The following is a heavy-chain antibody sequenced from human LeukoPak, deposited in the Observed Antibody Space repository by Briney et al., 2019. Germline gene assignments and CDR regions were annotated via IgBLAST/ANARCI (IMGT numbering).Heavy chain of an antibody. CDR3: ARDLRWELLPGPFDY. Sequence: ASVKVSCKTSGYNFIYYYIHWVRQAPGQGLEWMALINPSGGSTSYAQKFQGRVTMTRDTSTSTVYMELRSLRSEDTAVYYCARDLRWELLPGPFDYWGQGTLVTVSS. CDR1: GYNFIYYY. J-gene: IGHJ4*02. V-gene: IGHV1-46*01. D-gene: IGHD1-26*01. CDR2: INPSGGST.